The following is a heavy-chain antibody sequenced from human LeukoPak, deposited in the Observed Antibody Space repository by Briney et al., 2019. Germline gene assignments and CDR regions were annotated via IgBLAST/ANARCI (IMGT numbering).Heavy chain of an antibody. Sequence: PSQTLSLTCTVSGGSISSGSYYWNWIRQPAGKGLEWIGRIYASGSTNYNPSLKSRVTMSVDTSKNQFSLKLSSVTAADTAVYYCARSPARFRYSGSYPTDYWGQGTLVTVSS. CDR2: IYASGST. CDR3: ARSPARFRYSGSYPTDY. J-gene: IGHJ4*02. V-gene: IGHV4-61*02. CDR1: GGSISSGSYY. D-gene: IGHD1-26*01.